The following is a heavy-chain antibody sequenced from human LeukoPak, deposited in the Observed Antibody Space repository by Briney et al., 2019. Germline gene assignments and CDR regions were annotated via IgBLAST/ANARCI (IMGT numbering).Heavy chain of an antibody. D-gene: IGHD6-19*01. J-gene: IGHJ4*02. V-gene: IGHV1-69*13. CDR1: GGTFSSYA. Sequence: GAPVKVSCKASGGTFSSYAISWVRQAPGQGLEWMGGIIPIFGTANYAQKFQGRVTITADESTSTAYMELSSLRSEDTAVYYCARGVAGRAPYYFDYWGQGTLVTVSS. CDR3: ARGVAGRAPYYFDY. CDR2: IIPIFGTA.